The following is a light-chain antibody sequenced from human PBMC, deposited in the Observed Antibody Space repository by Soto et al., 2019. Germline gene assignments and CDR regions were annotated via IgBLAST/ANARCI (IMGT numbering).Light chain of an antibody. Sequence: DIVLTQSPATLSLSPGERATLSCRASRSVSSYLAWYQQKPGQAPRLLIYDASNRATGIPARFSGSGSGTDFTLTISSLEPEDFAVYYCQQRSTWLTFGGGTKVEIK. CDR1: RSVSSY. CDR2: DAS. J-gene: IGKJ4*01. CDR3: QQRSTWLT. V-gene: IGKV3-11*01.